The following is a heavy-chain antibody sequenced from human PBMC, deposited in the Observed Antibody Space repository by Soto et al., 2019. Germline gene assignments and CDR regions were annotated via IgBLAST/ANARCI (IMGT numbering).Heavy chain of an antibody. CDR3: AIEKVGATSVHVFDI. D-gene: IGHD1-26*01. Sequence: RQPPGKGLEWIGEINDSGSTKYNPSLKSRVTISVDTSKNSLYLQMNSLRAEDTAVYYCAIEKVGATSVHVFDIWGQGTMVTVSS. CDR2: INDSGST. J-gene: IGHJ3*02. V-gene: IGHV4-34*01.